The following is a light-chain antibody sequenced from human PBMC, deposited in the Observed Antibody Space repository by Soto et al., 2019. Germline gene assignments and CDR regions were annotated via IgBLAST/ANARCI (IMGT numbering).Light chain of an antibody. CDR2: ATS. J-gene: IGKJ5*01. CDR1: QSISRY. V-gene: IGKV1-39*01. CDR3: QQSNTSPV. Sequence: DIQMTQTQSSLSASVGDRVTITCRASQSISRYLSWYQQKPGKAPKLLIYATSSLQSGVPSRFSGSGSGTDFTLTISSLQPEDFATYYCQQSNTSPVFGQGTRLENK.